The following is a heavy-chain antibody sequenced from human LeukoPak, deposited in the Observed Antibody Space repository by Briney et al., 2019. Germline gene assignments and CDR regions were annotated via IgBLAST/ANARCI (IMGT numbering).Heavy chain of an antibody. CDR1: GYTFTSYG. CDR3: ARAPGYCSGGSCYSGDFDY. D-gene: IGHD2-15*01. V-gene: IGHV1-18*01. J-gene: IGHJ4*02. Sequence: ASVKVSCKASGYTFTSYGISWVRQAPGQGLEWMGWISAYNGNTNYAQKLQGRVTMTRDTSTSTVYMELSSLRSEDTAVYYCARAPGYCSGGSCYSGDFDYWGQGTLVTVSS. CDR2: ISAYNGNT.